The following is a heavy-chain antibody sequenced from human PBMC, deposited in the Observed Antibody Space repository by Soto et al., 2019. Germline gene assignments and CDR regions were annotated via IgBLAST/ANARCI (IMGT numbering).Heavy chain of an antibody. CDR2: INSDGSST. J-gene: IGHJ6*02. CDR3: GRGPSPRAPAGGTPYYYAMDV. CDR1: GFTFSSYW. D-gene: IGHD6-13*01. Sequence: PGGSLRLSCAASGFTFSSYWMHWVRQAPGKGLVWVSRINSDGSSTSYADSVKGRFTISRDNAKNTLYLQMTSLRSDDTAVYYCGRGPSPRAPAGGTPYYYAMDVWGQGTTVTVSS. V-gene: IGHV3-74*01.